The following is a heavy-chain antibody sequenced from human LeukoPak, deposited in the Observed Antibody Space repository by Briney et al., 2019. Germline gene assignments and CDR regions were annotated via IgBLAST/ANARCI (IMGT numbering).Heavy chain of an antibody. V-gene: IGHV4-34*01. CDR2: INHSVIT. J-gene: IGHJ6*02. Sequence: SETLSLTCAVYGGSCSGYYWSWISQPPGKGREWIGKINHSVITNYNPSLKSRVTISVHTYKNLFSLKLSSVAAPDTGVYYCARGVPILVVPAAVVVAATSVLSGMDVWGQGTTVTVSS. CDR3: ARGVPILVVPAAVVVAATSVLSGMDV. D-gene: IGHD2-2*01. CDR1: GGSCSGYY.